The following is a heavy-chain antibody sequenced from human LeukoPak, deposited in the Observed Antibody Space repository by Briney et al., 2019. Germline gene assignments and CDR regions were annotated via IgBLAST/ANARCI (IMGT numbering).Heavy chain of an antibody. Sequence: GPVKVSCKASGYTFTSYCISWVRQAPGQRVEWMGWCSAYNGSTNYAQKLLHSVTMSTDTSTSTAYMGLRSLRSDDTAVYYCARDRIAVAGSSGKVVDYWGQGTLVTVSS. CDR3: ARDRIAVAGSSGKVVDY. CDR1: GYTFTSYC. D-gene: IGHD6-19*01. CDR2: CSAYNGST. J-gene: IGHJ4*02. V-gene: IGHV1-18*01.